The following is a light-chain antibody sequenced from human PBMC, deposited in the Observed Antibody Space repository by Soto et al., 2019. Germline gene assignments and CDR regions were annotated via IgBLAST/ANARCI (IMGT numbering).Light chain of an antibody. V-gene: IGLV2-14*03. Sequence: QSALTQPASVSGSPGQSITISCTGTSSDVGGYNFVSWYQQHPGKVPKLMIFDVNRRPSGVSDRFSGSKSGNTASLTISGLQTEDEGDYYCCSYTSSSTHVFGSGTKVTVL. CDR1: SSDVGGYNF. CDR2: DVN. CDR3: CSYTSSSTHV. J-gene: IGLJ1*01.